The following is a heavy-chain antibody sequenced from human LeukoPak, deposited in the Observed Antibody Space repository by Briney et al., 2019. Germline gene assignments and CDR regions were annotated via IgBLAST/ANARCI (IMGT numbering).Heavy chain of an antibody. V-gene: IGHV4-34*01. J-gene: IGHJ3*02. CDR1: GGSFSGYY. Sequence: SETQSLTCAVYGGSFSGYYWSWLRQPPGKGLEWIGEINHSGSTNYNPSLKSRVTISVDTSKNQFSLKLSSVTAADTAVYYCASRSGWGAFDIWGQGTMVTVSS. D-gene: IGHD6-19*01. CDR2: INHSGST. CDR3: ASRSGWGAFDI.